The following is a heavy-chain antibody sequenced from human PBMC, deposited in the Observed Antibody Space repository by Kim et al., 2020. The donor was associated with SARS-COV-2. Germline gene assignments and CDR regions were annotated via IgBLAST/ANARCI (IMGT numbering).Heavy chain of an antibody. J-gene: IGHJ4*02. D-gene: IGHD5-18*01. CDR1: GFTFSSYG. V-gene: IGHV3-30*18. CDR2: ISYDGSNK. CDR3: AKDLSRYGQAPNDY. Sequence: GGSLRLSCAASGFTFSSYGMHWVRQAPGKGLEWVAVISYDGSNKYYADSVKGRFTISRDNSKNTLYLQMNSLRAEDTAVYYCAKDLSRYGQAPNDYWGQGTLVTVSS.